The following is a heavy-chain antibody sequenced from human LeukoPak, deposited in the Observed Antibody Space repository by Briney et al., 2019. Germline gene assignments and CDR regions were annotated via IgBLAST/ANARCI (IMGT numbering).Heavy chain of an antibody. J-gene: IGHJ4*02. CDR1: GFTVSSNY. V-gene: IGHV3-53*01. D-gene: IGHD6-13*01. CDR3: ARVSSSWEVPDY. Sequence: GGSLRLSCAASGFTVSSNYMSWVRQAPGKGLEWVSVIYSGGNTYYADSVKGRFTISRDNSKNTLYLQMNSLRAEDTAVYYCARVSSSWEVPDYWGQGTLVTVSS. CDR2: IYSGGNT.